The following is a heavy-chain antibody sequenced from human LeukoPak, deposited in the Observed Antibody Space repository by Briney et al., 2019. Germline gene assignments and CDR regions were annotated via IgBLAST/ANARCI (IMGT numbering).Heavy chain of an antibody. Sequence: GGSLRLSCAASGITFSSYWMSWVRQATGKGLEWVANIKQDGSEKNYVDSVKGRFTISRDNAKNSLYLQMNSLRAEDTAMYYCASLDTAMVNGDYWGQGTLVTVSS. V-gene: IGHV3-7*01. J-gene: IGHJ4*02. CDR1: GITFSSYW. CDR2: IKQDGSEK. CDR3: ASLDTAMVNGDY. D-gene: IGHD5-18*01.